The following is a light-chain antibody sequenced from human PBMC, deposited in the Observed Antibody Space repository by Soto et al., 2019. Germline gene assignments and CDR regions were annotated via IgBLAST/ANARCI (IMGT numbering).Light chain of an antibody. J-gene: IGKJ5*01. Sequence: EIVLTQSPGTLSLSPGERATLSCRASQNLSSKFLAWYQQQPCQSPSLLIYGAFYRATGIPDSFIGSGSGTDFTLTVSSLEPEDFAVYYCQQYGSSPPFGQGTRLDIK. CDR2: GAF. V-gene: IGKV3-20*01. CDR3: QQYGSSPP. CDR1: QNLSSKF.